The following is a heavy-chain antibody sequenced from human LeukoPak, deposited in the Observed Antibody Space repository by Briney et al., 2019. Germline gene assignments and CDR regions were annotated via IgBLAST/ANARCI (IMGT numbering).Heavy chain of an antibody. D-gene: IGHD3-16*01. CDR2: IYSGGST. CDR3: ARESSPLLGYQY. V-gene: IGHV3-66*02. CDR1: GFTVSSNY. Sequence: PGGSLRLSCAASGFTVSSNYMSWVRQAPGKGLEWVSVIYSGGSTYYADSVKGRFTISRDNSKNTLYLQMNSLRAEDTAVYYCARESSPLLGYQYWGQGTLVTVSS. J-gene: IGHJ4*02.